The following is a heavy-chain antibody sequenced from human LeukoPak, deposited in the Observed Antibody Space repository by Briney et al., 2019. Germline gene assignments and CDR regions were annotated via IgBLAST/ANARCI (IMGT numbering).Heavy chain of an antibody. CDR1: GFTFSSYW. CDR2: INTDGSST. CDR3: ARESRGDTAMVNY. V-gene: IGHV3-74*01. Sequence: GGSLRLSCAASGFTFSSYWMHWVRQAPGKGLVWVSRINTDGSSTTYADSVKGRFTISRDNAKNSLYLQMNSLRAEDTAVYYCARESRGDTAMVNYWGQGTLVTVSS. D-gene: IGHD5-18*01. J-gene: IGHJ4*02.